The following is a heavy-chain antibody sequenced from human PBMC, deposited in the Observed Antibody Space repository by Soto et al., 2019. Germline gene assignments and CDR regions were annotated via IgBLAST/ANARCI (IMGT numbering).Heavy chain of an antibody. CDR3: ARGFWSGYYGYFQH. D-gene: IGHD3-3*01. J-gene: IGHJ1*01. CDR2: ISSSSSYI. CDR1: GFTFSSYS. V-gene: IGHV3-21*01. Sequence: GGSLRLSCAASGFTFSSYSMNWVRQAPGKGLEWVSSISSSSSYIYYADSVKGRFTISRDNAKNSLYLQINSLRAEDTAVYYCARGFWSGYYGYFQHWGQGTLVTVSS.